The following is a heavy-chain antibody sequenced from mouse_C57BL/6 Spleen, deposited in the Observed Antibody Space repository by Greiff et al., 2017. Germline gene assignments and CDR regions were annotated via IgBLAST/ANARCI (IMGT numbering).Heavy chain of an antibody. J-gene: IGHJ4*01. CDR2: INPNNGGT. Sequence: VQLQQSGPELVKPGASVKISCKASGYTFTDYYMNWVKQSHGKSLEWIGDINPNNGGTSYNQKFKGKATLTVDKSSSTAYMELRSLTSEDSAVYYCAPYDYDGGYAMDYWGQGTSVTVSS. CDR1: GYTFTDYY. D-gene: IGHD2-4*01. V-gene: IGHV1-26*01. CDR3: APYDYDGGYAMDY.